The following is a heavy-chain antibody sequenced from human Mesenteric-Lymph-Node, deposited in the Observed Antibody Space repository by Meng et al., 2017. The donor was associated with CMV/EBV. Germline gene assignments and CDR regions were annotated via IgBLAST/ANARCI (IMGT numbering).Heavy chain of an antibody. Sequence: GGSLRLSCAASGFTFSSYSMNWVRQAPGKGLVWVARMNTDGSATRYADSVRGRFTISTDNAKNTLYVQMNSLRAEDTAVYYCARSNYYGAETYGFDVWGQGAMVTVSS. J-gene: IGHJ3*01. CDR3: ARSNYYGAETYGFDV. D-gene: IGHD3-10*01. CDR1: GFTFSSYS. V-gene: IGHV3-74*01. CDR2: MNTDGSAT.